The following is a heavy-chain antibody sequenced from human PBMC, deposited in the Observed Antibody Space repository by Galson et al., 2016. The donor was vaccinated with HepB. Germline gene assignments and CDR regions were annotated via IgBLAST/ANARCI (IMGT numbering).Heavy chain of an antibody. CDR3: SRRSWFDAIGPSWYFDL. J-gene: IGHJ2*01. D-gene: IGHD3-10*01. CDR1: GLSVTIHY. V-gene: IGHV3-66*01. CDR2: TYGDASS. Sequence: SLRLSCAASGLSVTIHYFLWVRQAPGKGLEWVSVTYGDASSDYADAAGGRCSVSRDNSKRTPYLHMDSLTVEDTAVYFCSRRSWFDAIGPSWYFDLWGRGTLVTVSS.